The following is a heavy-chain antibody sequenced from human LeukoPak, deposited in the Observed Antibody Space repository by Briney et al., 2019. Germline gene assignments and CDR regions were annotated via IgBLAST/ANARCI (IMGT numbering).Heavy chain of an antibody. CDR2: ISYDGSNK. D-gene: IGHD1-26*01. V-gene: IGHV3-30*04. J-gene: IGHJ4*02. CDR1: GFTFSSYA. Sequence: GGSLRLSCAASGFTFSSYAMHWVRRAPGKGLEWVAVISYDGSNKYYADSVKGRFTISRDNSKNTLHLQMNSLRAEDTAVYYCARYISGSHYRGVYWGQGTLVTVSS. CDR3: ARYISGSHYRGVY.